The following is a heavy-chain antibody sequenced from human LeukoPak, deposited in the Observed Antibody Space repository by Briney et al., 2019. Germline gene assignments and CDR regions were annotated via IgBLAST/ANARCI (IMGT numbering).Heavy chain of an antibody. Sequence: SETLSLTCAVYGGSFSGYYWSWIRQPPGKGLEWIGEINHSGSTNYNPSLKSRVTISVDTSKNQFSLKLSSVTAADTAVYYCAREESPTPRRPYFQHWGQGTLVTVSS. J-gene: IGHJ1*01. CDR3: AREESPTPRRPYFQH. CDR1: GGSFSGYY. CDR2: INHSGST. V-gene: IGHV4-34*01.